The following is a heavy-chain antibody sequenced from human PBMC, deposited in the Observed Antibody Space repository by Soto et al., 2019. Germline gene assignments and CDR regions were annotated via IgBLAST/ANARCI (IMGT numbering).Heavy chain of an antibody. V-gene: IGHV3-23*01. CDR2: ISGSGGST. CDR1: GFTFSICA. J-gene: IGHJ4*02. CDR3: AKFDSSGYCLDY. Sequence: LRLSCAASGFTFSICAMSWVRQAPGKGLEWVSAISGSGGSTYYADSVKGRFTISRDNSKNTLYLQMDSLRAEDTAVYYCAKFDSSGYCLDYWGQGTLVTVSS. D-gene: IGHD3-22*01.